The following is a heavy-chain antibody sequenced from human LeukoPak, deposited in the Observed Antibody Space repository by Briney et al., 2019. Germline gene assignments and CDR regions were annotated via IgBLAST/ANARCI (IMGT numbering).Heavy chain of an antibody. CDR1: GGSISSSSYY. Sequence: SETLSDTCTVSGGSISSSSYYWGWIRQPPGKGLEWIGSIYYSGSTYYNPSLKSRVTISVDTSKNQFSLKLSSVTAADTAVYYCARQDSSGWYQMLNYYYYYGMDVWGQGTTVTVSS. CDR2: IYYSGST. V-gene: IGHV4-39*01. D-gene: IGHD6-19*01. J-gene: IGHJ6*02. CDR3: ARQDSSGWYQMLNYYYYYGMDV.